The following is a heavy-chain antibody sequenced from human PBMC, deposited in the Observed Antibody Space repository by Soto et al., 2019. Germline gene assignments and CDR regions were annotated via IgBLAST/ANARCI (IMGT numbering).Heavy chain of an antibody. CDR2: IIPIFGTA. Sequence: GASVKVSCEASGGTFSSYAISWVRQAPGQGLEWMGGIIPIFGTANYAQKFQGRVTITADKSTSTAYMELSSLRSEDTAVYYCARYRARLRYFDWYDAFDIWGQGTMVTVSS. CDR3: ARYRARLRYFDWYDAFDI. D-gene: IGHD3-9*01. J-gene: IGHJ3*02. V-gene: IGHV1-69*06. CDR1: GGTFSSYA.